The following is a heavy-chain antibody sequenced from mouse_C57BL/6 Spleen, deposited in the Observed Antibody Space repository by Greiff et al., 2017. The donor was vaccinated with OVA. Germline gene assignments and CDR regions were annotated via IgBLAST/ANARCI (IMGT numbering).Heavy chain of an antibody. CDR2: IRSKSNNYAT. D-gene: IGHD2-1*01. CDR3: VRQRGIYYGNLYYAMDY. V-gene: IGHV10-1*01. Sequence: DVHLVESGGGLVQPKGSLKLSCAASGFSFNTYAMNWVRQAPGKGLEWVARIRSKSNNYATYYADSVKDRFTISRDDSESMLYLQMNNLKTEDTAMYYCVRQRGIYYGNLYYAMDYWGQGTSVTVSS. J-gene: IGHJ4*01. CDR1: GFSFNTYA.